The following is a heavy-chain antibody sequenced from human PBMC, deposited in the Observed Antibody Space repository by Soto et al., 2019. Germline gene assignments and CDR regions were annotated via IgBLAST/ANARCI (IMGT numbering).Heavy chain of an antibody. D-gene: IGHD6-13*01. CDR1: GYTFTSYY. CDR3: ARPGIAAAGHPPEYFQH. J-gene: IGHJ1*01. V-gene: IGHV1-46*01. CDR2: INPSGGST. Sequence: ASVQVSCKASGYTFTSYYMHWVRQAPGQRLEWMGIINPSGGSTSYAQKFQGRVTMTRDTSTSTVYMELSSLRSEDTAAYYCARPGIAAAGHPPEYFQHWGQGTLVTVSS.